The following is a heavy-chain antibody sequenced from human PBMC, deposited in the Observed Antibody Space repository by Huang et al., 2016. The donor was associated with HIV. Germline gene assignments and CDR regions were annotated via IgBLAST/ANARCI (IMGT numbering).Heavy chain of an antibody. D-gene: IGHD5-12*01. CDR1: RFTFSNYA. CDR2: LSYDGSNK. Sequence: QVQLVESGGGVVQPGRSLRLSCAASRFTFSNYAMHWVCQAPGNGLELVEMLSYDGSNKYYADAVKGRFTISRDNSKNTLYLQMNSLRAEDTAVYYCARDLWLRDLYYYYYMDVWGKGTTVTVSS. CDR3: ARDLWLRDLYYYYYMDV. J-gene: IGHJ6*03. V-gene: IGHV3-30-3*01.